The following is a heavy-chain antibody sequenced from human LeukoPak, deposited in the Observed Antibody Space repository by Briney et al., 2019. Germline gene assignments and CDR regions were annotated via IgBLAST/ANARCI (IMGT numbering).Heavy chain of an antibody. V-gene: IGHV3-23*01. D-gene: IGHD3-16*01. CDR2: IGGRGGST. Sequence: GGSLRLSCAASGLRFSDFTMTWVRQAPGKGPEWVSAIGGRGGSTYYADSVGGRFTISRDNSKDMVYLQMNSLKVEDTATYYCGKEGGAWGQGTKVTVSS. CDR1: GLRFSDFT. CDR3: GKEGGA. J-gene: IGHJ5*02.